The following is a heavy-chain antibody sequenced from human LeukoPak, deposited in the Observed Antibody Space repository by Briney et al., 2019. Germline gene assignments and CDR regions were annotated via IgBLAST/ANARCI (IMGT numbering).Heavy chain of an antibody. Sequence: ASVTVSCTASGYTFTSYDINWVRQAAGQGLEWMGWMNPNSGNTGYAQKFQGRVTMTRNTSISTAYMELSSLRSEDTAVYYCARAKIAVAGSALDYWGQGTLVTVSS. CDR1: GYTFTSYD. D-gene: IGHD6-19*01. CDR3: ARAKIAVAGSALDY. J-gene: IGHJ4*02. V-gene: IGHV1-8*01. CDR2: MNPNSGNT.